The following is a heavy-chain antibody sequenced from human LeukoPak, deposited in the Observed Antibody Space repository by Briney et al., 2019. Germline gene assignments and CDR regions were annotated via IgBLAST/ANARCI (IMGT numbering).Heavy chain of an antibody. J-gene: IGHJ4*02. V-gene: IGHV3-23*01. CDR3: AKDMGENGSYFLDY. CDR2: ISGNGGRT. D-gene: IGHD1-26*01. CDR1: GFTFSSYG. Sequence: GGSLRLSCAASGFTFSSYGMSWVRQAPGQGLDWDSVISGNGGRTYYTDSVKGRFTISRDNSKNTLYLQMNSLRAEDTTVYYCAKDMGENGSYFLDYWGQGTLVTVSS.